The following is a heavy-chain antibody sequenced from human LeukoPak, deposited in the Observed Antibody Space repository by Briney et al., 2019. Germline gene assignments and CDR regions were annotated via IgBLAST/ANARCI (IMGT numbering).Heavy chain of an antibody. J-gene: IGHJ4*02. Sequence: ASVKVSCKASGGTFSSYAISWVRQAPGQGLEWMGGITPIFGTANYAQKFQGRVTITADESTSTAYMELSSLRSEDTAVYYCARDQRGSGSYRRDLNYWGQGTLVTVSS. CDR1: GGTFSSYA. CDR2: ITPIFGTA. CDR3: ARDQRGSGSYRRDLNY. V-gene: IGHV1-69*13. D-gene: IGHD3-10*01.